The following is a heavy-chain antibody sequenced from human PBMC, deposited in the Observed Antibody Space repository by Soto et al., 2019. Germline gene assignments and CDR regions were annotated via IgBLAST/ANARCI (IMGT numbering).Heavy chain of an antibody. J-gene: IGHJ4*02. D-gene: IGHD6-13*01. V-gene: IGHV3-30*18. CDR3: AKESSSWPYYFDY. CDR2: KSYDGSIE. Sequence: QVQLVESGGGVVQPGRSLRLSCAASGFTFSRYGMHWVRQAPGKGLEWVAIKSYDGSIEYYADSAKGRFTVSRDNSKNTLYLQMNSLRAEDTAIYYCAKESSSWPYYFDYWGQGTLVTVSS. CDR1: GFTFSRYG.